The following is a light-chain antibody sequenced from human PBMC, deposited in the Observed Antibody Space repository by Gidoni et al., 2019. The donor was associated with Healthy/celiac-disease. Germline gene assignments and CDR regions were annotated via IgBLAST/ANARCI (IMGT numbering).Light chain of an antibody. CDR3: QQYGSLVT. CDR1: QSVSNGY. V-gene: IGKV3-20*01. Sequence: EILFTQSPGPLSLSPGERATLSCRASQSVSNGYSAWYQQKPGQAPRLPVYGGYGASTRATGIADRFSGSGSRTDFTLTISRLEPEDSAVYYCQQYGSLVTFGGGTKVEIK. CDR2: GAS. J-gene: IGKJ4*01.